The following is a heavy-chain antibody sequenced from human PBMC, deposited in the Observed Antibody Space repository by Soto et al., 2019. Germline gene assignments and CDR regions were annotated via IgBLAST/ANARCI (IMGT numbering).Heavy chain of an antibody. CDR3: TRDSGYDPEFIYFDY. J-gene: IGHJ4*02. V-gene: IGHV4-59*01. CDR2: IYYSGST. Sequence: SETLSLTCTVSGGSISSYYWSWIRQPPGKGLEWIGYIYYSGSTNYNPSLKSRVTISVDTSKNQFSLKLSSVTAADTAVYYCTRDSGYDPEFIYFDYWGQGTLVTVSS. CDR1: GGSISSYY. D-gene: IGHD5-12*01.